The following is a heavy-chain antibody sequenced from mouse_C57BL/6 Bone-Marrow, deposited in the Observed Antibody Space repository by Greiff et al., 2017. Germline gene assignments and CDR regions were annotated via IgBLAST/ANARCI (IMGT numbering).Heavy chain of an antibody. CDR1: GFSLTSYG. CDR2: IWSGGST. D-gene: IGHD1-1*01. CDR3: ARNSLYYYGSLDYAMDY. V-gene: IGHV2-2*01. Sequence: VKLMESGPGLVQPSQSLSITCTVSGFSLTSYGVHWVRQSPGKGLEWLGVIWSGGSTDYNAAFISRLSISKDNSKSQVFFKMNSLQADDTAIYYCARNSLYYYGSLDYAMDYWGQGTSVTVSS. J-gene: IGHJ4*01.